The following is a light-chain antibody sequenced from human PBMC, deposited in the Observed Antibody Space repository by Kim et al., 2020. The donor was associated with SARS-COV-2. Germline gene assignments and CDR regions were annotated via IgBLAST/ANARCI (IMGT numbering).Light chain of an antibody. CDR1: QGISTS. V-gene: IGKV1D-16*01. Sequence: ASVGDTVTITCRASQGISTSWAWYQQKPQKAPKSLVYGASSWQSGVPSRFSGSGSGTDFTLTISSLQPEDFATYYCQQYITYPRTFGQGTKVDIK. CDR2: GAS. J-gene: IGKJ1*01. CDR3: QQYITYPRT.